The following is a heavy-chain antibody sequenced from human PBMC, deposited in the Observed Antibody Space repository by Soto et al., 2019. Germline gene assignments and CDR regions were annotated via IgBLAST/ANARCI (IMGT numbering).Heavy chain of an antibody. Sequence: GESLKISCKGSGYSFTSYWIGWVLQMPGKGLEWMGIIYPGGSDTRYSPSFQGQVTISADKSISTAYLRWSSLKATDTAMYYCARLIAARPRGAYYYYGMDVWGQGTTVTVAS. CDR2: IYPGGSDT. V-gene: IGHV5-51*01. D-gene: IGHD6-25*01. CDR1: GYSFTSYW. CDR3: ARLIAARPRGAYYYYGMDV. J-gene: IGHJ6*02.